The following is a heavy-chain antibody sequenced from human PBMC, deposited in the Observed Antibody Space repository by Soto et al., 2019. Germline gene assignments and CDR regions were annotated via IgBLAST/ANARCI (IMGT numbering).Heavy chain of an antibody. Sequence: ASVKVSCKASGYTFTTYGMHWVRQAPGQRLEWMGWVNTGNGNTAYSQKFQGRVTITRDTSASTGYMEVSSLSSEDMAVYYCAVGPASGEFDYWGQGTLGTVSS. CDR2: VNTGNGNT. J-gene: IGHJ4*02. CDR3: AVGPASGEFDY. CDR1: GYTFTTYG. V-gene: IGHV1-3*04. D-gene: IGHD3-3*01.